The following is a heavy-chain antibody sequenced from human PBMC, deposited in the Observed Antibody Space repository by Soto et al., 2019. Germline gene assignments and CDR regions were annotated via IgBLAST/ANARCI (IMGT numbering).Heavy chain of an antibody. Sequence: SETLSLTCAVYGGSFSGYYWSWIRQPPGKGLEWIGEINHSGSTNYNPSLKSRVTISVDTSKNQFSLKQSSVTAADTAVYYCARGPPHYDFWSGYYRSWFDYWGQGTLVTVSS. CDR2: INHSGST. CDR3: ARGPPHYDFWSGYYRSWFDY. J-gene: IGHJ4*02. D-gene: IGHD3-3*01. CDR1: GGSFSGYY. V-gene: IGHV4-34*01.